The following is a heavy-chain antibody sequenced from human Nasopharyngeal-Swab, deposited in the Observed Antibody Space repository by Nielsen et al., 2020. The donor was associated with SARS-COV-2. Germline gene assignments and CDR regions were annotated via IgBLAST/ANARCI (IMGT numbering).Heavy chain of an antibody. CDR2: VSGSGKIT. CDR3: AKGGSLSGSWD. Sequence: GESLKISCLASGFTFNNNALTWVRQAPGKGLEWVSTVSGSGKITYYADSVKGRFNISRDNSKHTLFLQMSSLRDEDTAVYYCAKGGSLSGSWDWGQGTLVTGSS. J-gene: IGHJ4*02. CDR1: GFTFNNNA. D-gene: IGHD1-26*01. V-gene: IGHV3-23*01.